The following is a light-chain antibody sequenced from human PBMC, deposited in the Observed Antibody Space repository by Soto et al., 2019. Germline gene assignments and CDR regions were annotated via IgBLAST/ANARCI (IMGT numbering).Light chain of an antibody. CDR3: QSYDSSLSAYVV. CDR2: GNS. CDR1: SSNIGAGYD. Sequence: QAVVTQPPSVSGAPGQRVTISCTGSSSNIGAGYDVHWYQQLPGTAPKLLIYGNSNRPSGVPDRFSGSKSGTPASLAITGLQAEDEADYYCQSYDSSLSAYVVFGGGTQLTVL. V-gene: IGLV1-40*01. J-gene: IGLJ2*01.